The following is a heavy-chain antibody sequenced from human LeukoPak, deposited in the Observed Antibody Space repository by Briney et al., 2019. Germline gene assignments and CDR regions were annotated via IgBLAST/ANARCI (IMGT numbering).Heavy chain of an antibody. CDR1: GGSISSYY. CDR2: IYYRGST. J-gene: IGHJ4*02. V-gene: IGHV4-59*01. CDR3: ARANRYDLYFDY. Sequence: SETLSLTCTVSGGSISSYYWSWVRQPPGKGLEWIGYIYYRGSTNYNPSLKSRVTISVDTSKNQFSLKLSSVTAADTAVYYCARANRYDLYFDYWGQGTLVTVSS. D-gene: IGHD5-12*01.